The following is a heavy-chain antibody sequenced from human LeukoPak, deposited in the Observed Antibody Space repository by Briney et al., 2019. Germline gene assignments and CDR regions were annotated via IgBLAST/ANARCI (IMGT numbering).Heavy chain of an antibody. CDR1: GYTFTNYY. CDR3: ARDSRYSSGLFDY. CDR2: INPSGGST. Sequence: ASVKVSCKASGYTFTNYYMNWVRQDPGQGLEWMGIINPSGGSTSYAQKFQGRVTVTRDTSTSTVYMELSSLRSEDTAMYYCARDSRYSSGLFDYWGQGTLVTVSS. V-gene: IGHV1-46*01. J-gene: IGHJ4*02. D-gene: IGHD6-19*01.